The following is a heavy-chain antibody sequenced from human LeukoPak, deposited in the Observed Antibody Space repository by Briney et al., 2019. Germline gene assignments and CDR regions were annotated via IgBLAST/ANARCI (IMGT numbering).Heavy chain of an antibody. Sequence: GGSLRLSCTASGFTFGDYAMSWFRQAPGKGLEWVGFIGSKAYGGTTEYAASVKGRFTISRDDSKSIAYLQMNSLKTEDTAVYYCWIDYYDSSGYYYEVDYWGQGTLVTVPS. J-gene: IGHJ4*02. CDR2: IGSKAYGGTT. V-gene: IGHV3-49*03. CDR3: WIDYYDSSGYYYEVDY. D-gene: IGHD3-22*01. CDR1: GFTFGDYA.